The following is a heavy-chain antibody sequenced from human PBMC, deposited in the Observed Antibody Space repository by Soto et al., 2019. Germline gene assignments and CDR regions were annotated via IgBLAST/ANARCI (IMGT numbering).Heavy chain of an antibody. CDR1: GFTFSIYS. D-gene: IGHD6-19*01. CDR2: ITSDTNTI. J-gene: IGHJ4*02. Sequence: EVQLVESGGGLVQPGGSLRLSCAASGFTFSIYSMNWVRQAPGKGLEWFSYITSDTNTIKYADSVKGRFTISRDNAKNSLYLQMNSLRDEGTAVYFCARSVEGHFDYWGQGTVVTVSS. CDR3: ARSVEGHFDY. V-gene: IGHV3-48*02.